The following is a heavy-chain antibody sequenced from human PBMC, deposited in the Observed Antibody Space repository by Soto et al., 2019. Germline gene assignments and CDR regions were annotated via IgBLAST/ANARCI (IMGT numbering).Heavy chain of an antibody. J-gene: IGHJ4*02. D-gene: IGHD6-25*01. CDR3: AILDAASGSY. CDR1: GFTFSNLA. Sequence: EVQLLESGGGLVQPGGSLRLSCTASGFTFSNLAITWVRQAPGKGLEWVSTIDAGGGSTHYADSVKSRFTISRDNSKNTLYLQMNSLRAEDTAVYYCAILDAASGSYWGQGSLITVSS. V-gene: IGHV3-23*01. CDR2: IDAGGGST.